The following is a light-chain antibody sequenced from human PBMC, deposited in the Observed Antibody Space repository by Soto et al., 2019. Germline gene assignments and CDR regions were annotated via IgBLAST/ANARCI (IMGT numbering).Light chain of an antibody. CDR1: QSIGTY. J-gene: IGKJ4*01. Sequence: EIVLTQSPATLSLSPGEGATLSCRASQSIGTYLAWYQHKPGQAPRLLIYDASNRATGITARFSGSGSGTDFSLTLSSLEPEDFAVYYCQQRSNWPRAFGGGTKVEIK. CDR3: QQRSNWPRA. CDR2: DAS. V-gene: IGKV3-11*01.